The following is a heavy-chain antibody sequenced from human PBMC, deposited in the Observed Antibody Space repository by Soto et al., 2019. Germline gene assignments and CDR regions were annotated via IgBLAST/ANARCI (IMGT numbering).Heavy chain of an antibody. J-gene: IGHJ4*02. CDR3: AKDISSTWAAAPPPEY. D-gene: IGHD6-13*01. V-gene: IGHV3-23*01. CDR2: ITSSGGSA. CDR1: GFTFNNYA. Sequence: VQLLESGGGLVQPGGSLRLSCAPSGFTFNNYAMSWVRQAPGKGLEWVSGITSSGGSAFYADSVKGRFTVSRDNSKNTLHLQMNSLRAEDTAVYYCAKDISSTWAAAPPPEYWGQGTLVTVSS.